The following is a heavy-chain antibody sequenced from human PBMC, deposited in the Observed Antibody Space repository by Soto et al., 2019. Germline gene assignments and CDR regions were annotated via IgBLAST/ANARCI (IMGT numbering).Heavy chain of an antibody. CDR3: AKDSGYSSSSRRHYYLYGMDV. V-gene: IGHV3-33*06. J-gene: IGHJ6*02. Sequence: WGLLTVSCAASELSISSYGMHPVSQAPGKGLEKVAVIWYDRSNKYYEDTVKGQFTNSRDNSKNKLYLQMNSLSAEDTAVYYCAKDSGYSSSSRRHYYLYGMDVWGQGTTVTVPS. D-gene: IGHD6-6*01. CDR2: IWYDRSNK. CDR1: ELSISSYG.